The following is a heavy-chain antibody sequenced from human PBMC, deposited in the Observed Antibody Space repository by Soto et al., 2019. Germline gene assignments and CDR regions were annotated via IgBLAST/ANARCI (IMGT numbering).Heavy chain of an antibody. J-gene: IGHJ4*02. CDR1: GFSFSVYG. D-gene: IGHD2-15*01. CDR3: AAWAEGATEVH. V-gene: IGHV3-33*01. CDR2: IWYDASKQ. Sequence: GGSLRLSCETSGFSFSVYGMHWVRQAPGKGLEWVAVIWYDASKQFYAASVEGRYTISRDNSKAILYLQMNSLRAEDTAVYYCAAWAEGATEVHWGQGTLVTVSS.